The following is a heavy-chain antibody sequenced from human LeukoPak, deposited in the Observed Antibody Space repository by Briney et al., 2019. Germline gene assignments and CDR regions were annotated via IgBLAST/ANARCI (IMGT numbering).Heavy chain of an antibody. CDR2: TKQDGSEK. Sequence: PGGSLRLSCEASGFTFTNYWMSWVRQAPGKGLEWVANTKQDGSEKDYVDSMKGRFTISRDNAKNSLSLQMNSLRAEDTAVYYCARIGYSSSGFDYWGQGTLVTVSS. CDR3: ARIGYSSSGFDY. D-gene: IGHD6-13*01. CDR1: GFTFTNYW. J-gene: IGHJ4*02. V-gene: IGHV3-7*03.